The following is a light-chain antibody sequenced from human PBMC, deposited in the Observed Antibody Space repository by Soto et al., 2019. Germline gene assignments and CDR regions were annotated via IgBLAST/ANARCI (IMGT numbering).Light chain of an antibody. V-gene: IGKV3-11*01. CDR3: QKRGNWPPIT. J-gene: IGKJ5*01. CDR1: QSVSRF. Sequence: ETVLTQSPATLSLSPGERATLSCRASQSVSRFLAWYQQKPGQAPRLLIYDASNRATGIPARFSGSGSGTDFTLTISSREPADFAVYYCQKRGNWPPITFGKGTRLDIK. CDR2: DAS.